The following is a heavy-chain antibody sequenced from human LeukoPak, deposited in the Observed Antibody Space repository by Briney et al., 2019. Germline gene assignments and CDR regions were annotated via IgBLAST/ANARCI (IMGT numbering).Heavy chain of an antibody. J-gene: IGHJ3*02. CDR3: ERARRPKWERDGYTSKESAFDI. CDR1: GFTFSDCY. V-gene: IGHV3-69-1*01. D-gene: IGHD5-24*01. CDR2: ITSGRTT. Sequence: GGSLRLSCAASGFTFSDCYMSWIRQAPGKGPEWVSSITSGRTTYYADSVKGRFTISNDNAKKSLYLQMNSLRAEDTAVYYCERARRPKWERDGYTSKESAFDIWGQGTMVTVS.